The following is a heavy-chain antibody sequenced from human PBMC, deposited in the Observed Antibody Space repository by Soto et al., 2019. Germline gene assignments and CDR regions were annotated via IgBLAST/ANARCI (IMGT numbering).Heavy chain of an antibody. CDR1: GFTFSSYS. CDR2: ISSSSSTI. Sequence: GGSLRLSCAASGFTFSSYSMNWVRQAPGKGLEWVSYISSSSSTIYYADSVKGRFTISRDNAKNSLYLQMNSLRDEDTAVYYCARGQVMEQQLVGAEYFQHWGQGTLVTVSS. D-gene: IGHD6-13*01. CDR3: ARGQVMEQQLVGAEYFQH. J-gene: IGHJ1*01. V-gene: IGHV3-48*02.